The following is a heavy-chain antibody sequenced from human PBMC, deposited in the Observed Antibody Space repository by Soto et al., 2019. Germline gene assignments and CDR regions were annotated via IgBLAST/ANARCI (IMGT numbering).Heavy chain of an antibody. CDR2: IYTSGST. V-gene: IGHV4-4*07. Sequence: KSSETLSLTCTVSGGSISSYYWSWVRQPAGKGLEWIGRIYTSGSTNYNPSLKSRVTMSVDTSKNQFSLKLSSVTAADTAVYYCAREKWDRGAGRWFDPWGQGTLVTVSS. J-gene: IGHJ5*02. CDR1: GGSISSYY. CDR3: AREKWDRGAGRWFDP. D-gene: IGHD1-26*01.